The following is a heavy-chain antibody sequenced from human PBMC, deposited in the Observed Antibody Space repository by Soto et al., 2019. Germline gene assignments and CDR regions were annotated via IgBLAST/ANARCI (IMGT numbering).Heavy chain of an antibody. J-gene: IGHJ3*01. V-gene: IGHV3-23*01. D-gene: IGHD3-3*01. CDR2: IKASAE. CDR3: AKDGRGFFNEFES. Sequence: GGSLRLSCTASGFTFSDYAMHWVRQAPGKGLEWVSSIKASAEHHADSVTGRFSISRDNSKNTLYVQMNNLRAEHTDVYYCAKDGRGFFNEFESWGQGPMVTVSS. CDR1: GFTFSDYA.